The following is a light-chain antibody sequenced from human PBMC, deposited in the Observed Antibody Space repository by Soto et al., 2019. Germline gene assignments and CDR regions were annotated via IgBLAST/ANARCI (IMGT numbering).Light chain of an antibody. CDR2: DAS. CDR1: SSDVGGYNY. Sequence: QSALTQPASVSGSPGQSITISCTGTSSDVGGYNYVSWYQQHPGKAPKLMIYDASNRPSGVSNRFSGSKSGNTASLTFSWLQAEDEADYYCSSYTSSSTYVFGTGTKVTVL. J-gene: IGLJ1*01. CDR3: SSYTSSSTYV. V-gene: IGLV2-14*01.